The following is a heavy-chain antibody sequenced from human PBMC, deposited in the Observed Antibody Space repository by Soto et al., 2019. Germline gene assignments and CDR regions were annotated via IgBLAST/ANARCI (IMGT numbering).Heavy chain of an antibody. V-gene: IGHV1-69*15. D-gene: IGHD5-18*01. J-gene: IGHJ4*02. Sequence: QVQLVQSGAEVRKPGSSVQVSCKASGGTFYTYTFSWVRQAPGQGLEWMGSITPIYPTTNYAEKSQGSLTVTADGSTNTAYMELNSLTSEDTAVYYCARIPRYSFPTSDVLDSWGQVNLVTLSS. CDR3: ARIPRYSFPTSDVLDS. CDR2: ITPIYPTT. CDR1: GGTFYTYT.